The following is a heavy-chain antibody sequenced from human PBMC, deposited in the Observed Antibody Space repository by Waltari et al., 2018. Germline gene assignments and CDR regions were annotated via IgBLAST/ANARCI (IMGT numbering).Heavy chain of an antibody. J-gene: IGHJ4*02. Sequence: QVQLQESGPRLVKPSQTLSLTCTVSGVSLSSGTYYWSWIRQSAGRGLEWIGRIYSSGTKKYNPSLKSRVPISIDRSKNQFFVRLTSATAADSAIYYCGRDWGGDDSGSVWGRGAPVTVSS. V-gene: IGHV4-61*02. D-gene: IGHD3-10*01. CDR1: GVSLSSGTYY. CDR2: IYSSGTK. CDR3: GRDWGGDDSGSV.